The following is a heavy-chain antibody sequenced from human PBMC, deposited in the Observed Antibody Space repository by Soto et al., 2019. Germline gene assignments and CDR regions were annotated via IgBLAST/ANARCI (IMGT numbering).Heavy chain of an antibody. CDR2: IYPGNSNT. Sequence: GESLKISCEGSGYSFTSYWIGWVRQMPGKGPEWMGIIYPGNSNTRYSPSFQGQVTISADKSISTAYLQWSSLKASDTAMYYCARRARTSEYFQYWGQGTLVTVSS. CDR3: ARRARTSEYFQY. J-gene: IGHJ1*01. CDR1: GYSFTSYW. V-gene: IGHV5-51*01.